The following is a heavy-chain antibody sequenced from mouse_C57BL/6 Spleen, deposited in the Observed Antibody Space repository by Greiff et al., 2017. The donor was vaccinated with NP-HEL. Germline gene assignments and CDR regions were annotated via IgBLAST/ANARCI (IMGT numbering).Heavy chain of an antibody. CDR1: GYTFTSYW. Sequence: VQLQQPGAELVRPGSSVKLSCKASGYTFTSYWMHWVKQRPIQGLEWIGNIDPSDSETHYNQKFKDKATLTVDKSSSTAYMPLSSLTSEDSAVYYCARGDTTVPPYYWGQGTTLTGSS. V-gene: IGHV1-52*01. CDR3: ARGDTTVPPYY. CDR2: IDPSDSET. J-gene: IGHJ2*01. D-gene: IGHD1-1*01.